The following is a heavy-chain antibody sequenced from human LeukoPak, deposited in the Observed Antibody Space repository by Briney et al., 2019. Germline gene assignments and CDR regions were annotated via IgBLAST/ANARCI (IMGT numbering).Heavy chain of an antibody. J-gene: IGHJ4*02. CDR1: GFTFDDYA. CDR2: ISWNSGSI. V-gene: IGHV3-9*01. Sequence: GGSLRLSCAASGFTFDDYAMHWVRQAPGKGLEWVSGISWNSGSIGCADSVKGRFTISRDNAKNSLYLQMNSLRAEDTALYYCARLEPTDDYWGQGTLVTVSS. CDR3: ARLEPTDDY. D-gene: IGHD1-1*01.